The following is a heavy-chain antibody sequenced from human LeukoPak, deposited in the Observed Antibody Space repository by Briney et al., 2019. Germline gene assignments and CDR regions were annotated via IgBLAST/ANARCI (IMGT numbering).Heavy chain of an antibody. D-gene: IGHD4-17*01. Sequence: SVKVSCKASGGTFSSYAISWVRQAPGQGLEWMGGIIPIFGTANYAQKFQGRVTITADESTSTAYMELSSLRSEDTAVYYCARDLTYGAETRGYYMDVWGKGTTVTVSS. J-gene: IGHJ6*03. CDR1: GGTFSSYA. CDR3: ARDLTYGAETRGYYMDV. CDR2: IIPIFGTA. V-gene: IGHV1-69*13.